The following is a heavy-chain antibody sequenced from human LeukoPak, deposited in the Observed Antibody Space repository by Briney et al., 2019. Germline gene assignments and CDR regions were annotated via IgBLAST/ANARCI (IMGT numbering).Heavy chain of an antibody. V-gene: IGHV4-34*01. D-gene: IGHD3-3*01. CDR1: GGSFSGYY. CDR2: INHSGST. CDR3: ARRITIFGVVKSWFDP. J-gene: IGHJ5*02. Sequence: SETLSLTCAVYGGSFSGYYWSWIRQPPGKGLEWIGEINHSGSTNHNPSLKSRVTISVDTSKNQFSLKLSSVTAADTAVYYCARRITIFGVVKSWFDPWGQGTLVTVSS.